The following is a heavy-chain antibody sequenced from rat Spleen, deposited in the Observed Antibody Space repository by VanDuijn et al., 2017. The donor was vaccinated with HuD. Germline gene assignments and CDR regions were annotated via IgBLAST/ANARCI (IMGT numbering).Heavy chain of an antibody. CDR1: GYSITSTYR. V-gene: IGHV3-3*01. Sequence: EVQLQESGPGLVKPSQSLSLTCSVTGYSITSTYRWNWIRNFPGNKLEWMGYINSAGSTNYNPSLKSRISITRDTSKNQFFLQVNSVTTEDTATYYCAKVHNNYYNWFAYWGQGTLVTVSS. J-gene: IGHJ3*01. CDR3: AKVHNNYYNWFAY. CDR2: INSAGST. D-gene: IGHD1-10*01.